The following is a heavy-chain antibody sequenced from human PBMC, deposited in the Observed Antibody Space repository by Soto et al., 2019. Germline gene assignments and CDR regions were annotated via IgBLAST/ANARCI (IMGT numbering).Heavy chain of an antibody. Sequence: EVQLVESGGGLVQPGGSLRLSCAASGLTLSGRARHWVRQAPGKGLVWVSGIDNAGTDSTYADSVKGRFTSSRDNAKNMLYLQMNSLRVEDTAVYYCARGWFGPDVWGKGTTVTVSS. CDR3: ARGWFGPDV. CDR2: IDNAGTDS. CDR1: GLTLSGRA. V-gene: IGHV3-74*01. D-gene: IGHD3-10*01. J-gene: IGHJ6*04.